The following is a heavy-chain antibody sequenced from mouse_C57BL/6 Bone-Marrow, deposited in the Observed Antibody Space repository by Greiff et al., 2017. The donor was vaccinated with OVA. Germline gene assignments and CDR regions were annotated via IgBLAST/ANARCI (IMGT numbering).Heavy chain of an antibody. CDR2: IYPGSGST. V-gene: IGHV1-55*01. CDR3: ARDGDYHYYAMDY. J-gene: IGHJ4*01. D-gene: IGHD2-4*01. Sequence: QVQLQQPGAELVKPGASVKMSCKASGYTFTSYWITWVKQRPGQGLEWIGDIYPGSGSTNYNEKFKSKATLTVDTSSSTAYMQLSSLTSEDSAVYYCARDGDYHYYAMDYWGQGTSVTVS. CDR1: GYTFTSYW.